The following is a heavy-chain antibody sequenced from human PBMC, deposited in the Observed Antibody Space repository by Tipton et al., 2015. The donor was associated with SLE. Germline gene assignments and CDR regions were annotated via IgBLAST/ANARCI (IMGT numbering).Heavy chain of an antibody. CDR1: GGSISGGNSY. Sequence: TLSLTCTVSGGSISGGNSYWSWIRQPAGKRLEWIGRIYGSGSTIYNPSLKSRVTISVGTSKNHFSLKLSSVTAADTAVYYCARDRDYYDSSGLLLEGFDVWGQGTMVTVSS. D-gene: IGHD3-22*01. CDR3: ARDRDYYDSSGLLLEGFDV. CDR2: IYGSGST. J-gene: IGHJ3*01. V-gene: IGHV4-61*02.